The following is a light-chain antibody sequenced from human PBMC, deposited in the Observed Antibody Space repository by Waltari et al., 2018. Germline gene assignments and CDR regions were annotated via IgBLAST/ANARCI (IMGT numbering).Light chain of an antibody. CDR1: QGIRVY. CDR3: LQHSNYPFT. J-gene: IGKJ3*01. Sequence: DIQMTQSPPSLSASVGDRVTTTCLASQGIRVYLAWFQQKPGKAPTRLIYAASRLQSGVPSRFIRSGSETEFTLPISSLQPEDFATYYCLQHSNYPFTFGPGNKVDIK. V-gene: IGKV1-17*01. CDR2: AAS.